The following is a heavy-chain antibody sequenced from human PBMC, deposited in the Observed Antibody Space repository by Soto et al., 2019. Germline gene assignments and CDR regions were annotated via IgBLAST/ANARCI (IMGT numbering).Heavy chain of an antibody. D-gene: IGHD6-19*01. J-gene: IGHJ4*02. CDR2: INAGKGNT. V-gene: IGHV1-3*01. Sequence: QVQLVQSGAEVKKPGASVKVSCKASGYTFTSYAMQWVRQAPGQRLEWMGWINAGKGNTKYSQKFQGRVTITRDTSASTAYMELSSLRSEDTAVYYCARDLGGWTAYWGQGTLVTVSS. CDR1: GYTFTSYA. CDR3: ARDLGGWTAY.